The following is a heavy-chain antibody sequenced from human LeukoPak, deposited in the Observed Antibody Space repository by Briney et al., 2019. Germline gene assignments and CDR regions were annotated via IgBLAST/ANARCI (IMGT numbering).Heavy chain of an antibody. CDR3: ARDLGDYVGYDAFDI. Sequence: GGSLRLSCAASGFTFSSYSMNWVRQDPGKGLEWVSSINTSSVYIYYADSVKGRFTISRDNARNSLYLQMNSLRAEDTAVYYCARDLGDYVGYDAFDIWGQGTMVTVSS. V-gene: IGHV3-21*01. D-gene: IGHD4-17*01. J-gene: IGHJ3*02. CDR1: GFTFSSYS. CDR2: INTSSVYI.